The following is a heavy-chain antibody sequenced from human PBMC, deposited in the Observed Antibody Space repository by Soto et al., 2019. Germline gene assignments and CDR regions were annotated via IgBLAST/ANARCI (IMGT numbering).Heavy chain of an antibody. CDR3: AREGYYGSGSYGEHLLIDY. D-gene: IGHD3-10*01. V-gene: IGHV4-59*01. CDR2: IYYSGST. J-gene: IGHJ4*02. CDR1: GGSISSYF. Sequence: QVQLQESGPGLVKPSETLSLTCTVSGGSISSYFWSWIRQPPGKGLEWIGYIYYSGSTNYNPSLNRRVTIAVDTPKNQLSLKLSSVTAADTAVYYCAREGYYGSGSYGEHLLIDYWGQGTLVTVSS.